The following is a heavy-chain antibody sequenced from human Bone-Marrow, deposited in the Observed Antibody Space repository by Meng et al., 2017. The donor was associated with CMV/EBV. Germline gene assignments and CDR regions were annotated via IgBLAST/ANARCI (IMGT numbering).Heavy chain of an antibody. V-gene: IGHV4-34*01. J-gene: IGHJ4*02. CDR1: GRDLLGVY. D-gene: IGHD3-22*01. CDR3: ARQRNYYDSSGYYQYYIDY. Sequence: QWGLGCFEPSWSLSPTLVVEGRDLLGVYWSWFRQPPRKGLECIGEINLIGSTNYNPSLMRRGTISVDTSKNQFSLKLSSVTAADTAVYYCARQRNYYDSSGYYQYYIDYWGQGTLVTVSS. CDR2: INLIGST.